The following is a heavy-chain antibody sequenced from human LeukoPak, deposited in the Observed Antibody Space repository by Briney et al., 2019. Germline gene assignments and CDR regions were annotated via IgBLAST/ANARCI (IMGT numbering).Heavy chain of an antibody. CDR2: ISNSGSTI. CDR3: ARVSGSAYYYDY. Sequence: PGGSLRLSCAASGFTFSGYDMSWVRQAPGKGLEWVSYISNSGSTIYYADSVKGRFTISRDNAQNSLDLQMNSLRAEDTAVYYCARVSGSAYYYDYWGQGTLVTVSS. D-gene: IGHD3-22*01. CDR1: GFTFSGYD. J-gene: IGHJ4*02. V-gene: IGHV3-48*03.